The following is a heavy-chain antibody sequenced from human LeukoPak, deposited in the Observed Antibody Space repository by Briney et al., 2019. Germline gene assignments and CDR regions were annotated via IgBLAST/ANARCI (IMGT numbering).Heavy chain of an antibody. D-gene: IGHD6-19*01. CDR3: ARGGWSKDY. CDR1: GGSLTKFY. V-gene: IGHV4-59*01. Sequence: PSETLSLTCTVSGGSLTKFYWSWIRQPPGKRLEWIGHIYYTGSANYNPSVKSRVTMSVDTSKNQFSLKMNSVTAADTAVYYCARGGWSKDYWGQGTPVTVSS. J-gene: IGHJ4*02. CDR2: IYYTGSA.